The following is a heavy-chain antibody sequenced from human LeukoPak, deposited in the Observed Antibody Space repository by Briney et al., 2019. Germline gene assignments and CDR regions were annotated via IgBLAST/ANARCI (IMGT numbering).Heavy chain of an antibody. D-gene: IGHD3-22*01. CDR2: IYHTGIS. CDR3: ARSVDYFDNSGPHMMFDY. Sequence: PSDTLSLTCNVSGGSITSQYWNWIRQPPGKGLEWLGYIYHTGISKFHPSLKSRVSMSVDTAKNQFFLKVNSVTAADTAVYHCARSVDYFDNSGPHMMFDYWGQGSLVTVSS. J-gene: IGHJ4*02. CDR1: GGSITSQY. V-gene: IGHV4-59*07.